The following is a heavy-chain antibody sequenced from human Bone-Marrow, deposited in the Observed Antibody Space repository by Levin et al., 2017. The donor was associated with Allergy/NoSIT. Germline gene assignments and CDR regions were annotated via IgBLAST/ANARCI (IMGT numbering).Heavy chain of an antibody. CDR2: IDWDDDT. J-gene: IGHJ3*01. CDR3: ARDCSGDGCYGGDAFDV. CDR1: GFSLSTGGMR. V-gene: IGHV2-70*04. D-gene: IGHD2-15*01. Sequence: GSGPTLVKPTQTLTLTCTFSGFSLSTGGMRVSWIRQPPGKALEWLARIDWDDDTIYNTSLKTRLSVSRDTSKNQVVLTMTNVDPVDTATYYCARDCSGDGCYGGDAFDVWGQGTMVIVSS.